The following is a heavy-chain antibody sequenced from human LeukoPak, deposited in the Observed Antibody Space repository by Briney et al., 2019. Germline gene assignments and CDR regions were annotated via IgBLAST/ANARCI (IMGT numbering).Heavy chain of an antibody. D-gene: IGHD1-1*01. V-gene: IGHV1-18*01. CDR3: ARDTGYNWNQGDYFDY. Sequence: GESLKISCKGSGYSFTSYGISWVRRAPGQGLEWMGWISAYNGNTNYAQKLQGRVTMTTDTSTSTAYMELRSLRSDDTAVYYCARDTGYNWNQGDYFDYWGQGTLVTVSS. CDR1: GYSFTSYG. CDR2: ISAYNGNT. J-gene: IGHJ4*02.